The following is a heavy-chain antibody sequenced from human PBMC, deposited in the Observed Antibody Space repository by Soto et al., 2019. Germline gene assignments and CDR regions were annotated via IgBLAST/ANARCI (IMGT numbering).Heavy chain of an antibody. J-gene: IGHJ4*02. Sequence: QVQLVQSGAEVKKPGSSVKVSCKASGGIFSSYAISWVRQAPGQGLEWMGGIIPIFGTANYAQKFQGRVTITADESTSTAYMELSSLRSEDTAVYYCARDPEYGGTRAMVDYWGQGTLVTVSS. D-gene: IGHD5-18*01. CDR2: IIPIFGTA. V-gene: IGHV1-69*01. CDR3: ARDPEYGGTRAMVDY. CDR1: GGIFSSYA.